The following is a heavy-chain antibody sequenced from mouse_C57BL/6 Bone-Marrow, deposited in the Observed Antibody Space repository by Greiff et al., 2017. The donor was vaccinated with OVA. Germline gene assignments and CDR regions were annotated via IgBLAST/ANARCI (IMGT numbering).Heavy chain of an antibody. CDR2: IYPGSGST. J-gene: IGHJ1*03. Sequence: QVQLKESGAELVKPGASVKMSCKASGYTFTSYWITWVKQRPGQGLEWIGDIYPGSGSTNYNEKFKSKATLTVDTSSSTAYMQLSSLTSEDSAVYYCAREGMVTTYFDVWGTGTTVTVSS. V-gene: IGHV1-55*01. D-gene: IGHD2-2*01. CDR3: AREGMVTTYFDV. CDR1: GYTFTSYW.